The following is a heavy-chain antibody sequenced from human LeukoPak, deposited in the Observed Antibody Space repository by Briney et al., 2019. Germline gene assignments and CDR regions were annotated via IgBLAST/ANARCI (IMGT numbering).Heavy chain of an antibody. D-gene: IGHD2-15*01. CDR3: AREGTYCSGGSCYWSSYYYYGMDV. V-gene: IGHV1-18*01. CDR1: GYTFTTYG. CDR2: ISTYNGNT. J-gene: IGHJ6*02. Sequence: ASVKVSCKASGYTFTTYGISWVRQAPGQGLEWMGWISTYNGNTNSAQKLQDRVTMTTDTSTSTAYMELRSLRSDDTAVYYCAREGTYCSGGSCYWSSYYYYGMDVWGQGTTVTVSS.